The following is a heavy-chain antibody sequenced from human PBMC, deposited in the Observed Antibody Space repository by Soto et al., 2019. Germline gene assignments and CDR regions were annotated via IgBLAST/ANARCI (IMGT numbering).Heavy chain of an antibody. J-gene: IGHJ4*02. D-gene: IGHD6-13*01. CDR1: GGSISSSSYY. CDR2: IYYSGST. V-gene: IGHV4-39*01. Sequence: ETLSRTCTVSGGSISSSSYYWGWIRQPPGKGLEWIGSIYYSGSTYYNPSLKSRVTISLDTSKNQLFLKLSSVTAADTAVYYCARHEDVFSCSLVDYWGQGTLVTVSS. CDR3: ARHEDVFSCSLVDY.